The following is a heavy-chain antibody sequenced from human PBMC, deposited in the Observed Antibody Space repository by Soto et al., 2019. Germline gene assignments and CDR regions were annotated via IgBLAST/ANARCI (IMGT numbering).Heavy chain of an antibody. V-gene: IGHV1-69*06. J-gene: IGHJ6*02. D-gene: IGHD1-1*01. CDR1: VGTFSNYA. CDR3: ATGRPLVDTTGQGYSHYGVDV. CDR2: IIPIFATP. Sequence: QVQLVQSGAEVKKPGSSVKVSCKASVGTFSNYALSWVRQAPGQGLEWMGGIIPIFATPNYAQKFQGRVTITADKSTSTASMELSSLRSDDTAVYYCATGRPLVDTTGQGYSHYGVDVWGQGTTVTVSS.